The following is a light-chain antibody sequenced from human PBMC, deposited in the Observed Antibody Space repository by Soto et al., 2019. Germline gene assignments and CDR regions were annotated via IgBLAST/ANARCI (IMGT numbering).Light chain of an antibody. CDR1: QTISSW. J-gene: IGKJ1*01. Sequence: DIQMTQSPSTLSASVGDRVTITCRASQTISSWLAWYQQKPGKAPNLLIYKASSLESGVPSRFSGSGSGTEFTLTISSLQADDFATYYCQQYNSYPRTFGQGTKVDIK. CDR3: QQYNSYPRT. V-gene: IGKV1-5*03. CDR2: KAS.